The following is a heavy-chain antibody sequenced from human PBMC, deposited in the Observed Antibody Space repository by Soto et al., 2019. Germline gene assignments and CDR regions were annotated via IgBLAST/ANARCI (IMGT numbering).Heavy chain of an antibody. V-gene: IGHV3-23*01. CDR3: ARDGDVNTGFGKDY. CDR2: ISGSGGST. CDR1: GFTFSSYA. D-gene: IGHD3-16*01. J-gene: IGHJ4*02. Sequence: GGSLRLSCAASGFTFSSYAMSWVRQAPGKGLEWVSAISGSGGSTHYADSVKGRFTISRDNSKNTLYLQMTSLSAEDTAMYYCARDGDVNTGFGKDYWGQGTLVTVSS.